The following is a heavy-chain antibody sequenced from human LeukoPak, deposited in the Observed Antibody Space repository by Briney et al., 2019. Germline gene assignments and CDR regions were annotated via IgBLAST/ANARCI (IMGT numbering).Heavy chain of an antibody. CDR1: GYTFTSYD. CDR3: ARDRYYYDSSGYYGVDY. Sequence: ASVKVSCKASGYTFTSYDINWVRQATGQGLEWMGWMNPNSGNTGYAQKFQGRVTMTRDTSTSTVYMELSSLRSEDTAVYYCARDRYYYDSSGYYGVDYWGQGTLVTVSS. CDR2: MNPNSGNT. V-gene: IGHV1-8*01. D-gene: IGHD3-22*01. J-gene: IGHJ4*02.